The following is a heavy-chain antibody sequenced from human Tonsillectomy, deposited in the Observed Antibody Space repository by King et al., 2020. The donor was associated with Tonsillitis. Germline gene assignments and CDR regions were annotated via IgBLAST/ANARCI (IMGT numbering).Heavy chain of an antibody. CDR2: IYYSGST. D-gene: IGHD3-22*01. V-gene: IGHV4-39*01. CDR1: GGSISSSSYY. CDR3: ARTKIRRYYYDSSGFDYYYYGMDV. Sequence: QLQESGPGLVKPSETLSLTCTVSGGSISSSSYYWGWIRQPPGKGLEWIGSIYYSGSTYYNPSLKSRVTISVDTSKNQFSLKLSPVTAADTAEYYCARTKIRRYYYDSSGFDYYYYGMDVWGQGTTVTVSS. J-gene: IGHJ6*02.